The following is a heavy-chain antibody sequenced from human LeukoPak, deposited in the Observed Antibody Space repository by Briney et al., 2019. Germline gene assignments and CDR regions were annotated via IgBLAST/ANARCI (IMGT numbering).Heavy chain of an antibody. CDR2: ISYDGSNK. V-gene: IGHV3-30*18. CDR3: AKYYYTSGSSGGRVFDY. CDR1: GFTFSSYG. J-gene: IGHJ4*02. Sequence: GGSLRLSCAASGFTFSSYGMHWVRQAPGKGLEWVATISYDGSNKWYVDSVKGRFTISRDNSKNTLYLQMNSLRAEDTAVYYCAKYYYTSGSSGGRVFDYWGQGTLVTVSS. D-gene: IGHD3-10*01.